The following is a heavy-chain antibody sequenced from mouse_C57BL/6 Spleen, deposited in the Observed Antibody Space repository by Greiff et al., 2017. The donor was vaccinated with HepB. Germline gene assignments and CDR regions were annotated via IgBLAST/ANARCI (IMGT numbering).Heavy chain of an antibody. CDR1: GYTFTSYW. Sequence: QVQLQQPGAELVKPGASVKLSCKASGYTFTSYWMQWVNQRPGQGLEWIGEIDPSDSYTNYNQKFKGKATLTVDTSSSTAYMQLSSLTSEDSAVYYCASSGGSSSSWFAYWGQGTLVTVSA. D-gene: IGHD1-1*01. CDR3: ASSGGSSSSWFAY. V-gene: IGHV1-50*01. J-gene: IGHJ3*01. CDR2: IDPSDSYT.